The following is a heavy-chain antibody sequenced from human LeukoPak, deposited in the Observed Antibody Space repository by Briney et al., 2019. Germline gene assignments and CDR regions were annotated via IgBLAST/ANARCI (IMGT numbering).Heavy chain of an antibody. J-gene: IGHJ4*02. CDR1: GGSISSSSYY. CDR2: IYYSGST. Sequence: SETLSLTCTVSGGSISSSSYYWGWIRQPPGKGLEWIGSIYYSGSTYYNPSLKSRFTISVDTSKNQFSLKLSSVTAADTAVYYCARRSTMVRGVIINWGQGTLVTVSS. CDR3: ARRSTMVRGVIIN. V-gene: IGHV4-39*01. D-gene: IGHD3-10*01.